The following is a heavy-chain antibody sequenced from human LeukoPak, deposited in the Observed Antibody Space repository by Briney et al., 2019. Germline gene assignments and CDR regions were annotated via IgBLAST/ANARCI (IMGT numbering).Heavy chain of an antibody. CDR3: ARQARPRYFDY. CDR1: GGSFSGYY. J-gene: IGHJ4*02. D-gene: IGHD3-9*01. V-gene: IGHV4-34*01. CDR2: INHSGST. Sequence: SETLSLTCAVYGGSFSGYYWSWIRQPPGKGLEWIGEINHSGSTNYNPSLKSRVTISVDTSKNQFSLKLSSVTAADTAVYYCARQARPRYFDYWGQGTLVTVSS.